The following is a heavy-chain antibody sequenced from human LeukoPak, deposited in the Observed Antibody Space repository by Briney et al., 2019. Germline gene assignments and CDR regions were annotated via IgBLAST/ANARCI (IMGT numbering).Heavy chain of an antibody. CDR2: IYYSGYT. J-gene: IGHJ3*02. CDR1: GDSIRSSKYY. D-gene: IGHD4-17*01. Sequence: PSETLSLTCTVSGDSIRSSKYYWGWIRQPPGKGLEWVGSIYYSGYTYYNPSLESRVTISVDTSKNQFSLKLSSVTAADTALYYCARPRQHDSGGACDIWGQGTMVTVSS. V-gene: IGHV4-39*01. CDR3: ARPRQHDSGGACDI.